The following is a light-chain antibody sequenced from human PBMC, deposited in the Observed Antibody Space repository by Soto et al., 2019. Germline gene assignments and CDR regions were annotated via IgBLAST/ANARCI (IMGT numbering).Light chain of an antibody. Sequence: EIVLTQSPGTLSLSPGERATLSCRASQSVSSSYLAWYQQKPGQPPRLLIYGATSSATGIPDMCGGSGSGTDFTLTISRLEDEYFAVYYCQQYGSSPLTFGGGTKVEIK. CDR2: GAT. V-gene: IGKV3-20*01. CDR1: QSVSSSY. CDR3: QQYGSSPLT. J-gene: IGKJ4*01.